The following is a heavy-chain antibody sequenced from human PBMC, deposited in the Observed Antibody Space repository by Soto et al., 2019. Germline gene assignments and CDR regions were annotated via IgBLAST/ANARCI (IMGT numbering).Heavy chain of an antibody. J-gene: IGHJ4*02. CDR2: ITPIYPTT. Sequence: QVQLVQSGAEVRKPGSSVQVSCKASGGTFYTYTFSWVRQAPGPGLEWMGSITPIYPTTNYAEKFQGRLTVTADGSTNTAYMELNSLTSEDTAVSYCARIPRYSFPTTDDLDSLGPGTLVTVSS. CDR1: GGTFYTYT. D-gene: IGHD5-18*01. V-gene: IGHV1-69*15. CDR3: ARIPRYSFPTTDDLDS.